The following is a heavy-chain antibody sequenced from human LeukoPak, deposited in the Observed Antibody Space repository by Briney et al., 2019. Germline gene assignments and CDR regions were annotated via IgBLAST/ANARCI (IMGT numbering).Heavy chain of an antibody. J-gene: IGHJ6*03. V-gene: IGHV1-69*05. D-gene: IGHD1-26*01. CDR3: ARVGGWELRYYYMDV. Sequence: SVKVSCKASGGTFSSYAISWVRQAPGQGLEWMGGIIPIFGTANYAQKFQGRVTITTDESTSTAYMELSSLRSEDTAVYYCARVGGWELRYYYMDVWGKGTTITVSS. CDR2: IIPIFGTA. CDR1: GGTFSSYA.